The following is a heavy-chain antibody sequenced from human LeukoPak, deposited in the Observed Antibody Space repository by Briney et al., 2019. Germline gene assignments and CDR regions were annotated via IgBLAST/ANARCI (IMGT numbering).Heavy chain of an antibody. D-gene: IGHD3-22*01. Sequence: SGVSTRYADSVKGRFTISRDNSKNTLYLQMNSLRAEDTAVYYCAKETSYYDSSVYLFDYWGQGTLVTVSS. V-gene: IGHV3-23*01. CDR2: SGVST. J-gene: IGHJ4*02. CDR3: AKETSYYDSSVYLFDY.